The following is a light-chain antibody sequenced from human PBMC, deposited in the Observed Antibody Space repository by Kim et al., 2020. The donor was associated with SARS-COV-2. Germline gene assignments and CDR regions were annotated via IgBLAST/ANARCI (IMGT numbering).Light chain of an antibody. CDR1: SSDVGGYKF. Sequence: QSALTQPPSASGSPGQSVTISCTGTSSDVGGYKFVPWYQQHPGKVPKLMIYEVTKRPSGVPDRFSGSKSGNTASLTVSGLQAEDEADYYCCSYAGSNNLVFGGGTQLTVL. CDR3: CSYAGSNNLV. CDR2: EVT. V-gene: IGLV2-8*01. J-gene: IGLJ2*01.